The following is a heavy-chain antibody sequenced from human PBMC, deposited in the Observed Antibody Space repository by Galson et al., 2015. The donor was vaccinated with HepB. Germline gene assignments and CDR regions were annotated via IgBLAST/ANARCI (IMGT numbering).Heavy chain of an antibody. J-gene: IGHJ4*02. D-gene: IGHD2/OR15-2a*01. CDR3: ARELVLWGGTFDY. CDR1: GFTFSDYW. CDR2: IKKDGSEK. Sequence: SLRLSCAASGFTFSDYWMTWVRQAPGKGLEWVANIKKDGSEKSYEDSVRGRFAISRDNAKNSVNLQMNSLRVEDTAVYYCARELVLWGGTFDYWGQGTLVTVSS. V-gene: IGHV3-7*03.